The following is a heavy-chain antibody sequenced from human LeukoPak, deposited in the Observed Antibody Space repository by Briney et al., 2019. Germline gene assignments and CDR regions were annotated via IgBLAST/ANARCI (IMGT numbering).Heavy chain of an antibody. V-gene: IGHV1-18*01. CDR1: GYTFTSYG. Sequence: ASVKVSCKASGYTFTSYGISWVRQAPGQGLEWMGWISAYNGDTNYAQKVQGRVTMTTDTSTSTAYMELRSLRPDDTAVYYCARDGAIVVVPAAESDAFDIWGQGTMVTVSS. CDR2: ISAYNGDT. J-gene: IGHJ3*02. D-gene: IGHD2-2*01. CDR3: ARDGAIVVVPAAESDAFDI.